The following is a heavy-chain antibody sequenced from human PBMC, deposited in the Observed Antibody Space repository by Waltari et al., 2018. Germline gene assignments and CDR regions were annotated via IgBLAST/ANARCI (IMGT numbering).Heavy chain of an antibody. D-gene: IGHD3-9*01. V-gene: IGHV4-61*02. Sequence: QVQLQESGPGLVKPSQTMSLTCTVSGGSISSGSYYWSWIRQPAGKGLEWIGRIYTSGSTNYNPSLKSRVTISVDTSKNPFSLKLSSVTAADTAVYYCARGPSYYDILTGYYRAYYMDVWGKGTTVTVSS. CDR1: GGSISSGSYY. CDR2: IYTSGST. CDR3: ARGPSYYDILTGYYRAYYMDV. J-gene: IGHJ6*03.